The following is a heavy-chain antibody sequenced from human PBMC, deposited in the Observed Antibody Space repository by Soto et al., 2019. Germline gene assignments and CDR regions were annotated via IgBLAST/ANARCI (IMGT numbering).Heavy chain of an antibody. D-gene: IGHD3-3*01. CDR1: GGSISSSSYY. CDR2: IYYSGST. V-gene: IGHV4-39*01. CDR3: ARRAKFGVVIMGMGAEFDY. Sequence: KASETLSLTCTVSGGSISSSSYYWGWIRQPPGKGLEWIGSIYYSGSTYYNPSLKSRVTISVDTSKNQFSLKLSSVTAADTAVYYCARRAKFGVVIMGMGAEFDYWGQGTLVTVSS. J-gene: IGHJ4*02.